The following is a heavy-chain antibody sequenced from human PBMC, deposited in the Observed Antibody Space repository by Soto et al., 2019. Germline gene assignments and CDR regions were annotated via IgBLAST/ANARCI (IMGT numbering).Heavy chain of an antibody. CDR3: SRGPPFDP. CDR2: IWYDGSNK. Sequence: QVQLVESGGGVVQPGRSLRLSCAASGFTFSSYGMHWVRQAPGKGLEWVAVIWYDGSNKYYAVSVKGRFTISRDNSKNTVYPQMNSRRADDPAVYYCSRGPPFDPWGQGTLVTVS. CDR1: GFTFSSYG. J-gene: IGHJ5*02. V-gene: IGHV3-33*01.